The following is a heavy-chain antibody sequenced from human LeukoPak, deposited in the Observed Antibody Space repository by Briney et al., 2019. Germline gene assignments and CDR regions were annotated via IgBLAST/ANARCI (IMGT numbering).Heavy chain of an antibody. V-gene: IGHV4-34*01. Sequence: PSETLSLTCAVYGGSFSGYYWSWIRQPPGKGLEWIGEINHSGSTNYNPSLRSRVTISVDTSKNQFSLKLSSVTAADTAVYYCARGYCSGGSCYSYYYYNYMDVWGKGTTVTLSS. CDR1: GGSFSGYY. D-gene: IGHD2-15*01. CDR2: INHSGST. J-gene: IGHJ6*03. CDR3: ARGYCSGGSCYSYYYYNYMDV.